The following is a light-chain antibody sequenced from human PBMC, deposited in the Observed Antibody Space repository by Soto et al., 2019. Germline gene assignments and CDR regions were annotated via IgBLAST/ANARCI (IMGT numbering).Light chain of an antibody. CDR3: QQYNSYST. V-gene: IGKV1-5*01. CDR2: DAS. J-gene: IGKJ1*01. CDR1: QSISSW. Sequence: QMTQSPSTLSASVGDGVTITCRASQSISSWLAWYQQKPGKAPKLLIYDASSLESGVPSRFSGSGSGTEFTLTISSLQPDDFATYSCQQYNSYSTFGQGTKVDIK.